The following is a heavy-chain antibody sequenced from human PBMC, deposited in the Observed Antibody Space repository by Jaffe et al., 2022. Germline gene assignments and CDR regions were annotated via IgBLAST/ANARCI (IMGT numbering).Heavy chain of an antibody. D-gene: IGHD5-12*01. Sequence: QVQLVESGGGVVQPGGSLRLSCAASGFTFSSYGMHWVRQAPGKGLEWVAFIRYDGSNKYYADSVKGRFTISRDNSKNTLYLQMNSLRAEDTAVYYCAKDAMEWLRLWEENYFDYWGQGTLVTVSS. V-gene: IGHV3-30*02. CDR3: AKDAMEWLRLWEENYFDY. J-gene: IGHJ4*02. CDR1: GFTFSSYG. CDR2: IRYDGSNK.